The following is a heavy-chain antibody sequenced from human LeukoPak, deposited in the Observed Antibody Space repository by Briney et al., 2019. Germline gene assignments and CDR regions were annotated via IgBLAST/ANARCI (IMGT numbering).Heavy chain of an antibody. CDR2: MNPNSGNT. CDR1: GYTFTRYD. J-gene: IGHJ4*02. V-gene: IGHV1-8*03. D-gene: IGHD3-22*01. CDR3: AREARYYYDSSGYYLPSSLDY. Sequence: ASVTVSCKASGYTFTRYDSNWVRQATGQGLTWMGWMNPNSGNTGYAQKFQGRCTITRNTSISTAYMELSSLRSEDTAVYYCAREARYYYDSSGYYLPSSLDYWGQGTLVTVSS.